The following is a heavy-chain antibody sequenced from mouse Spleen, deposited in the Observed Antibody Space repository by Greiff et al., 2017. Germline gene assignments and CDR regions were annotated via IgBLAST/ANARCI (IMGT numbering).Heavy chain of an antibody. V-gene: IGHV5-17*02. CDR2: ISSGSSTI. CDR1: GFTFSSFG. Sequence: EVQVVESGGGLVQPGGSRKLSCAASGFTFSSFGMHWVRQAPEKGLEWVAYISSGSSTIYYADTVKGRFTISRDNPKNTLFLQMTSLRSEDTAMYYCARSHGNYMDYWGQGTSVTVSS. J-gene: IGHJ4*01. CDR3: ARSHGNYMDY. D-gene: IGHD2-1*01.